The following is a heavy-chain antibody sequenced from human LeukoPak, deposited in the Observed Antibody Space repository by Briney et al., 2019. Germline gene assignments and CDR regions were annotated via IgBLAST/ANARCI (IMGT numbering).Heavy chain of an antibody. D-gene: IGHD6-13*01. CDR3: AKDPNGIAAAGNY. Sequence: GRSLRLSCAASGFTFSSYGMHWVRQAPGKGLEWVAVISYDGSNKYYADSVKGRFTISRDNSKNTLYLQMNSLRAEGTAVYYCAKDPNGIAAAGNYWGQGTLVTVSS. CDR2: ISYDGSNK. CDR1: GFTFSSYG. V-gene: IGHV3-30*18. J-gene: IGHJ4*02.